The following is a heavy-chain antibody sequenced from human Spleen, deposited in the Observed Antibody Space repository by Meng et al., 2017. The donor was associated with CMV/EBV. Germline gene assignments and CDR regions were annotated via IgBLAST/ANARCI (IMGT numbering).Heavy chain of an antibody. CDR2: IYYSGST. CDR1: GGSISSSSYY. D-gene: IGHD6-6*01. CDR3: ARDYSSSSKGMDV. Sequence: LRLSCTVSGGSISSSSYYWSWIRQYPGKGLEWIGYIYYSGSTYYNPSLKSRGTISMDTSKNQFSLKLNSVTAADTAVYYCARDYSSSSKGMDVWGQGTTVTVSS. V-gene: IGHV4-31*03. J-gene: IGHJ6*02.